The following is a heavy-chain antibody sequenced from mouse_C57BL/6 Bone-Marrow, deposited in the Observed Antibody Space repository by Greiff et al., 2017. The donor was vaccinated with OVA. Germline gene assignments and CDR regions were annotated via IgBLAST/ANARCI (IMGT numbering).Heavy chain of an antibody. CDR1: GYTFTSYW. J-gene: IGHJ3*01. Sequence: VQLQQPGAELVKPGASVKLSCKASGYTFTSYWMHWVKQRPGQGLEWIGMIHPNSGSTNYNEKFKSKATLTVDKSSSTAYMQLSSLTSEDAAVYYCARLAGSWFAYWGQGTLGTVSA. CDR3: ARLAGSWFAY. CDR2: IHPNSGST. V-gene: IGHV1-64*01.